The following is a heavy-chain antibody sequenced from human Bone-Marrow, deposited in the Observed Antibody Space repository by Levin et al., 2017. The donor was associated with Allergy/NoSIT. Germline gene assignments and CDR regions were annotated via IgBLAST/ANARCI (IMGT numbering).Heavy chain of an antibody. Sequence: SETLSLTCGVSDGSIGSIDNYWAWIRQPPGKGLEWIGSIYYSGHTYYNPSLKSRVTISVDTSKNQFSLQLSSVTAADTALYYCARDASGFYYYFDLWGQGTPVTVSS. V-gene: IGHV4-39*07. D-gene: IGHD3-22*01. J-gene: IGHJ4*02. CDR3: ARDASGFYYYFDL. CDR2: IYYSGHT. CDR1: DGSIGSIDNY.